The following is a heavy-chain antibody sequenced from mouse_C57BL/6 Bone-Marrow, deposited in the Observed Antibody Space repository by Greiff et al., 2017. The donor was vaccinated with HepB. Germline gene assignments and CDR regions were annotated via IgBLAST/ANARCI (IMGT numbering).Heavy chain of an antibody. D-gene: IGHD2-4*01. V-gene: IGHV14-4*01. CDR1: GFNIKDDY. CDR2: IDPENGDT. Sequence: VQLKQSGAELVRPGASVKLSCTASGFNIKDDYMHWVKQRPEQGLEWIGWIDPENGDTEYASKFQGKATITADTSSNTAYLQLSSLTSEDTAVYYCTTGYDYWFAYWGQGTLVTVSA. J-gene: IGHJ3*01. CDR3: TTGYDYWFAY.